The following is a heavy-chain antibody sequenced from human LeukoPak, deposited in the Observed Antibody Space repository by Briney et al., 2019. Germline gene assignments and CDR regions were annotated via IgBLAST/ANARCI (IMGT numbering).Heavy chain of an antibody. D-gene: IGHD3-10*01. CDR3: ARGYGGSGSYYNALYYGFFDY. CDR1: GGSFSSDY. V-gene: IGHV4-59*01. CDR2: IYYSGST. Sequence: SETLSLTCTVSGGSFSSDYWSWIRQPPGKGLEWIRSIYYSGSTNYNPSLKSRVTISVDTSKNQFSLKLSSVTAADTAVYYCARGYGGSGSYYNALYYGFFDYWGQGTLVTVSS. J-gene: IGHJ4*02.